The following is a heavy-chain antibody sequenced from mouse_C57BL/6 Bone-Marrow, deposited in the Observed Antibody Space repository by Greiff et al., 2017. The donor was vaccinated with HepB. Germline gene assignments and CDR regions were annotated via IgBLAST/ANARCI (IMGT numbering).Heavy chain of an antibody. CDR3: ARSFYDLYAMDY. CDR2: IHPNSGST. J-gene: IGHJ4*01. CDR1: GYTFTSYW. Sequence: QVQLQQPGAELVKPGASVKLSCKASGYTFTSYWMHWVKQRPGQGLEWIGMIHPNSGSTNYNEKFKSKATLTVDKSSSTAYMHLSSLTSEDSAVYYCARSFYDLYAMDYWGQGTSVTVSS. V-gene: IGHV1-64*01. D-gene: IGHD2-3*01.